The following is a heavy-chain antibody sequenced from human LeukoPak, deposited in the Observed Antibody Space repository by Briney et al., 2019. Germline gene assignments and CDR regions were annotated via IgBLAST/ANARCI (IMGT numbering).Heavy chain of an antibody. V-gene: IGHV1-2*02. Sequence: GASVKVSCKASGYTFTGYDMHWVRQAPGQGLEWMGWINPNTGGTNYAQKFQGRVTMTRDTSMSTAYMELSRLRSDDTAVYYCARLLGAATEFDYWGQGTLVNVSS. CDR3: ARLLGAATEFDY. CDR2: INPNTGGT. CDR1: GYTFTGYD. J-gene: IGHJ4*02. D-gene: IGHD2-21*01.